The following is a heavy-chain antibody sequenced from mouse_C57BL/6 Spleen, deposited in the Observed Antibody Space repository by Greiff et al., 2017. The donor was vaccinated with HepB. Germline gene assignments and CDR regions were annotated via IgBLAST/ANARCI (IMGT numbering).Heavy chain of an antibody. CDR1: GYTFTSYD. V-gene: IGHV1-85*01. D-gene: IGHD2-5*01. Sequence: VQRVESGPELVKPGASVKLSCKASGYTFTSYDINWVKQRPGQGLEWIGWIYPRDGSTKYNEKFKGKATLTVDTSSSTAYMELHSLTSEDSAVYFCARSVSNYYFDYWGQGTTLTVSS. CDR2: IYPRDGST. J-gene: IGHJ2*01. CDR3: ARSVSNYYFDY.